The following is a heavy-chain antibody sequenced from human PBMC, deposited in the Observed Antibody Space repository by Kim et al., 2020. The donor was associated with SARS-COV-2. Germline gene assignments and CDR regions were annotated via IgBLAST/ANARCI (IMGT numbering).Heavy chain of an antibody. D-gene: IGHD6-13*01. Sequence: PSLKTRVTISVDTSKNHGSRKLSSVTAADTAVYYCARGSRYSSSWYWFDPWGQGTLVTVSS. CDR3: ARGSRYSSSWYWFDP. V-gene: IGHV4-34*01. J-gene: IGHJ5*02.